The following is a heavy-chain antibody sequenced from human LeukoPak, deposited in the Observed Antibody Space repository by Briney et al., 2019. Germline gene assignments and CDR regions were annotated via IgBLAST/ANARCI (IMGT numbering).Heavy chain of an antibody. CDR3: AKFSRAFDP. D-gene: IGHD3-10*01. J-gene: IGHJ5*02. CDR1: GFTFSGYY. Sequence: GGSLRLSCAASGFTFSGYYMIWIRQAPGKGLDWVSYISSSGITIDYADSVKGRFTVSRDNTKNSLYLQMNSLRAEDTAVYYCAKFSRAFDPWGQGTLVTVSS. V-gene: IGHV3-11*01. CDR2: ISSSGITI.